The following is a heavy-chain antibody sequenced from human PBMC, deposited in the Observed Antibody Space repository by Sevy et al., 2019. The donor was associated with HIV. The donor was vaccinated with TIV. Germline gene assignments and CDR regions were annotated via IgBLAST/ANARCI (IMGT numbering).Heavy chain of an antibody. Sequence: GGSLRLSCAASGFTFSNAWMSWVRQAPGKGLEWVGRIKSKPDGGTTDYAAPVKGRFTISRDDSKNPLYLQMNSLKTQDTAVYYCTTVIGHYYDSSGYYPFYWGQGTLVTVSS. CDR2: IKSKPDGGTT. J-gene: IGHJ4*02. CDR3: TTVIGHYYDSSGYYPFY. CDR1: GFTFSNAW. V-gene: IGHV3-15*01. D-gene: IGHD3-22*01.